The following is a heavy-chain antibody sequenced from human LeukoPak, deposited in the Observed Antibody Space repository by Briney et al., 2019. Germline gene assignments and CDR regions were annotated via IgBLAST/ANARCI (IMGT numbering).Heavy chain of an antibody. Sequence: ASVKVSCKASGYTFTGYYMHWVRQAPGQGLEWMGWINPNSGGTNYAQKFQGRVTMTRDTSISTAYMEVSRLRFDDTAVYYCASGSSFDSSGRGFDYWGQGTLVTVSS. CDR3: ASGSSFDSSGRGFDY. CDR1: GYTFTGYY. D-gene: IGHD3-22*01. V-gene: IGHV1-2*02. J-gene: IGHJ4*02. CDR2: INPNSGGT.